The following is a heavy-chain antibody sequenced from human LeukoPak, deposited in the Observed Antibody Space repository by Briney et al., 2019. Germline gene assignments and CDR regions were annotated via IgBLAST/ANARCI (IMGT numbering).Heavy chain of an antibody. V-gene: IGHV3-21*01. J-gene: IGHJ6*03. CDR2: ISSSSSYI. Sequence: GGSLRLSCAASGFTFSSYSMNWVRQAPGKGLEWVSSISSSSSYIYYADSVKGRFTISRDNAKNSLYLQMNSLRAEDTAVYYCARDYRYGQYSNGWYYMDVWGKGTTVTVSS. CDR3: ARDYRYGQYSNGWYYMDV. D-gene: IGHD6-19*01. CDR1: GFTFSSYS.